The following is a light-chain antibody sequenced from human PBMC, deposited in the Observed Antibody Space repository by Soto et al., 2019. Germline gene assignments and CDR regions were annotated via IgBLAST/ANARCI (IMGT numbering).Light chain of an antibody. CDR2: KAS. CDR1: QSISSW. Sequence: DIPMTQSPSTLSASVGDRVTITCRASQSISSWLAWYQQKPGKAPKLLIYKASNLEGGVPTRFSGSGSGTEFTLTISSLQPDDFATYYCQQYNSYSLTFGPGTKVDIK. CDR3: QQYNSYSLT. V-gene: IGKV1-5*03. J-gene: IGKJ3*01.